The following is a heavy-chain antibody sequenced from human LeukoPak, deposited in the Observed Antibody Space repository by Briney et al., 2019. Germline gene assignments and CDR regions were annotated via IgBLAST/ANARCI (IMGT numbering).Heavy chain of an antibody. D-gene: IGHD5-12*01. V-gene: IGHV4-39*01. CDR2: VYYGRTT. J-gene: IGHJ4*02. CDR1: ADSISSSSHH. CDR3: VRHDGRGGATMGALDS. Sequence: SETLSLTCTVSADSISSSSHHWGWIRQSPGKGLEWIGSVYYGRTTYYNPSLNSRVTISVVTSKNQFSLQLHSMTAADTAVYYCVRHDGRGGATMGALDSWGQGSLVTVSS.